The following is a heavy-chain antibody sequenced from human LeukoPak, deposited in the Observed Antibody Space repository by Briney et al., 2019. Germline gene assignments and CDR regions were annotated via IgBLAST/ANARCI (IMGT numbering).Heavy chain of an antibody. J-gene: IGHJ6*03. Sequence: GGSLRLSCAASGFTFSSYGMHWVRQAPGKGLEWVAVISYDGSNKYYADSVKGRFTISRDNSKNTLYLQMNSLRAEDTAVYYCAKEKLLWFGAGYYYYYYMDVWGKGTTVTVSS. CDR2: ISYDGSNK. CDR1: GFTFSSYG. D-gene: IGHD3-10*01. V-gene: IGHV3-30*18. CDR3: AKEKLLWFGAGYYYYYYMDV.